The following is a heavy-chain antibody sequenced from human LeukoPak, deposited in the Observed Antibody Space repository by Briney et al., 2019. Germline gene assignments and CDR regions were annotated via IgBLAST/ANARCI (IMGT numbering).Heavy chain of an antibody. CDR2: TYHSGST. Sequence: SGTLSLTCAVSGGSISSSNWWSWVRQPPGKGLEWIGETYHSGSTNYNPSLKSRVTISVDKSKNQFSLKLSSVTAADTAVYYCAAYMVRGVIYAFDIWGQRTMVTVSS. CDR3: AAYMVRGVIYAFDI. J-gene: IGHJ3*02. CDR1: GGSISSSNW. D-gene: IGHD3-10*01. V-gene: IGHV4-4*02.